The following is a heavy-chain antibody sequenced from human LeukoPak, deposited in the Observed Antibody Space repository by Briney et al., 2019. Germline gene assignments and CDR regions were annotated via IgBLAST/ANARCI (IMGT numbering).Heavy chain of an antibody. V-gene: IGHV3-7*05. CDR1: GFTFRNYW. CDR2: IKGDGSEK. Sequence: PGGSLRLSCAASGFTFRNYWMIWVRQAPGKGLEWLGNIKGDGSEKRYADSVRGRFTISRDNAQTSLYLQMNSLRAKDTAVYYCARASDPWLQLTWGQGTLVTVSS. D-gene: IGHD5-24*01. CDR3: ARASDPWLQLT. J-gene: IGHJ5*02.